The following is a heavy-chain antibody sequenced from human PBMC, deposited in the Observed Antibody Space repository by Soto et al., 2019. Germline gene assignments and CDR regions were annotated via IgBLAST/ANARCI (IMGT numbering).Heavy chain of an antibody. CDR2: ISGSGGST. J-gene: IGHJ4*02. CDR3: AKGRRYCSGGSCYSVTF. CDR1: GFTFSSYG. V-gene: IGHV3-23*01. D-gene: IGHD2-15*01. Sequence: EVQLLESGGGLVQPGGSLRLSCAASGFTFSSYGMSWVRQAPGKGLEWVSAISGSGGSTYYADSVKGRFTISRDNSKNTLDLKRNSLRAEDTAVYYCAKGRRYCSGGSCYSVTFWGQGTLVTVSS.